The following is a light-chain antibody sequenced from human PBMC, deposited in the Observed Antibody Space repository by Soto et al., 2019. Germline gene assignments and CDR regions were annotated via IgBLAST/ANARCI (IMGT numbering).Light chain of an antibody. CDR3: CSYASSNTLV. J-gene: IGLJ2*01. Sequence: LTQPAPVSGSPGQSITISCTGSISDIGTYNLVSWLQQHPGKAPKLMIYEASKRPSGVSNRFSGSKSGNTASLTISGLQAEDEADYYCCSYASSNTLVVGGGTQRTVL. V-gene: IGLV2-23*01. CDR1: ISDIGTYNL. CDR2: EAS.